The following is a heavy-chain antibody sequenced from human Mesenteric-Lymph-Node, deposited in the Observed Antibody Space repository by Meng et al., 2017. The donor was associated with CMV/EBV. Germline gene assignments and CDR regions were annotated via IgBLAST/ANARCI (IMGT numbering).Heavy chain of an antibody. CDR3: ATVEGPAPDAPDYFPY. D-gene: IGHD2-2*01. CDR2: IYPGDSDT. CDR1: GYSFTSYW. V-gene: IGHV5-51*01. J-gene: IGHJ1*01. Sequence: KVSCKGSGYSFTSYWIGWVRQMPGKGLEWMGIIYPGDSDTRYSPSFQGQVTISADKSISTIYLQWSSLRASHSAMYYCATVEGPAPDAPDYFPYWGQGTLVTVSS.